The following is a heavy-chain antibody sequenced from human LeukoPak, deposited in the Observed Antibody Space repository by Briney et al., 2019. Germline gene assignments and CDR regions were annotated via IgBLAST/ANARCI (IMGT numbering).Heavy chain of an antibody. J-gene: IGHJ4*02. CDR3: AREWGVAARYFDY. CDR1: GGSISSYY. D-gene: IGHD6-6*01. Sequence: SETLSLTCTVSGGSISSYYWSWIRQPPGKGLEWIGFIYSSGSTNYNPSLKSRVTISVDTSKSHFSLKLSSVTAADSAVYYCAREWGVAARYFDYWGQGTLVTVSS. V-gene: IGHV4-59*01. CDR2: IYSSGST.